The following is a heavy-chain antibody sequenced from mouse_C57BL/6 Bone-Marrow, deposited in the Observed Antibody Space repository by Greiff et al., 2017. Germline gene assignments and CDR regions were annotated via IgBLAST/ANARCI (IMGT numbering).Heavy chain of an antibody. J-gene: IGHJ2*01. CDR2: ISDGGSYT. CDR3: EREGGGGWLLLFDY. Sequence: EVQLVESGGGLVKPGGSLKLSCAASGFTFSSYAMSWVRQTPEKRLEWVATISDGGSYTYYPDNVKGRFTISSDNAKNNLYLQMSHLKAEDTAMYYWEREGGGGWLLLFDYWGQGTTLTVSS. V-gene: IGHV5-4*01. D-gene: IGHD2-3*01. CDR1: GFTFSSYA.